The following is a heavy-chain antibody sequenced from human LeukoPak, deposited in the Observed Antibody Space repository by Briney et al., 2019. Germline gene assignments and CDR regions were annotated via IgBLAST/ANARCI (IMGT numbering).Heavy chain of an antibody. D-gene: IGHD1-14*01. Sequence: GRSLRLSCAASGFTFSSYAMHWVRQAPGKRLEWVAVISYDGSNKYYADSVKGRFTISRDNSKNTLYLQMNSLRAEDTAVYYCARYRTNGLFDYWGQGTLVTVSS. CDR3: ARYRTNGLFDY. J-gene: IGHJ4*02. V-gene: IGHV3-30-3*01. CDR1: GFTFSSYA. CDR2: ISYDGSNK.